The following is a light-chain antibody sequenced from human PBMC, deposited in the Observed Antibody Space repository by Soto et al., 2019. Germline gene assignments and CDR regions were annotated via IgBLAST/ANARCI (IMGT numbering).Light chain of an antibody. V-gene: IGKV3-15*01. CDR3: QQYGSSPPT. Sequence: IVMTQSPATLSVSPWERTTLSCRASQSVSRILAWYQQKPGQAPRLLIYDASTRATGIPARFSGSGSGTDFTLTISGLQSEDFAVYYCQQYGSSPPTFGQGTKVDIK. CDR2: DAS. J-gene: IGKJ1*01. CDR1: QSVSRI.